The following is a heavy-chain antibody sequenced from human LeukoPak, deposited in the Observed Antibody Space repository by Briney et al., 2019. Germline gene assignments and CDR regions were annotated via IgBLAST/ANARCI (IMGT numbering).Heavy chain of an antibody. J-gene: IGHJ6*02. V-gene: IGHV3-7*03. CDR3: ARNNGMDV. Sequence: GGSLRLSCVVSGFTFNRCWMNWVRQVPGRGPEWVANVNRDGSETYYLDSVKGRFTISKDNAKNSLYLQMNSLRAEDTALYHRARNNGMDVWGQGTTVIVSS. CDR2: VNRDGSET. CDR1: GFTFNRCW.